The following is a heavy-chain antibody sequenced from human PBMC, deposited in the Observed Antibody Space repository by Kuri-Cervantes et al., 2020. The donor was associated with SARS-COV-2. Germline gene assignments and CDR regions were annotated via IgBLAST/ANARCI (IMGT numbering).Heavy chain of an antibody. J-gene: IGHJ6*03. CDR1: GSTVSSNY. V-gene: IGHV3-53*01. CDR3: AREGSNDHHDYYDYYMDV. CDR2: IYTGGTT. D-gene: IGHD1-14*01. Sequence: GGSLRLSCAASGSTVSSNYMSWVRQAPGKGLEWVSIIYTGGTTHYADSVKGRFTISRDNSKNTLYLQMNSLRAEDTAVYYCAREGSNDHHDYYDYYMDVWGKGTTVTVSS.